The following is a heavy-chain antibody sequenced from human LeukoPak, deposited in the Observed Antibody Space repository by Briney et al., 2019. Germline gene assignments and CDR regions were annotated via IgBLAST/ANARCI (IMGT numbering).Heavy chain of an antibody. J-gene: IGHJ4*02. CDR2: ISSSGSTI. V-gene: IGHV3-48*03. CDR3: ARDGGAPDY. D-gene: IGHD3-3*01. CDR1: GFTFSSYE. Sequence: GGSLRLSCAASGFTFSSYEINWVRQAPGKGLEWVSYISSSGSTIYYADSVKGRFTISRDNARNSLYLQMNSLRAEDTAVYYCARDGGAPDYWGQGTLVTVSS.